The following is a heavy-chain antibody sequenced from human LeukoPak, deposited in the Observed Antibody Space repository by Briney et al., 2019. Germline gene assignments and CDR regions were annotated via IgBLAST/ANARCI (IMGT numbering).Heavy chain of an antibody. CDR3: ARELHPQGFGELFDY. CDR1: GYTFTTYG. V-gene: IGHV1-18*01. J-gene: IGHJ4*02. D-gene: IGHD3-10*01. Sequence: ASVTVSFKSTGYTFTTYGISWVRQAPGQGLEWMGWINPYNGNTNSAQQLQGRVTMTTDTSTNTAYMELRSLRSDDTAVYYCARELHPQGFGELFDYWGQGTLVTVSS. CDR2: INPYNGNT.